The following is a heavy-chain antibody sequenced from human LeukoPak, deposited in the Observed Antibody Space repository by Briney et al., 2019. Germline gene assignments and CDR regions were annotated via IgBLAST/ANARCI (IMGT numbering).Heavy chain of an antibody. V-gene: IGHV4-59*01. D-gene: IGHD6-13*01. CDR2: IYYSGST. J-gene: IGHJ3*02. CDR1: GGSISSYY. CDR3: ARDGWAAAGTEAFDI. Sequence: PSETLSLTCTVSGGSISSYYWSWIRQPPGKGLEWIGYIYYSGSTNYNPSLKSRVTISVDTSKNQFSLKLSSVTAADTAVYYCARDGWAAAGTEAFDIWGQGTMVTVSS.